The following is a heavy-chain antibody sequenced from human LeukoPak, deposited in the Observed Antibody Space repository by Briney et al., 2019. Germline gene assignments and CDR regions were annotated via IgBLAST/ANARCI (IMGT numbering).Heavy chain of an antibody. V-gene: IGHV1-2*06. CDR2: INPNSGGT. CDR1: GYTFTGYH. D-gene: IGHD6-13*01. Sequence: AASVKVSCKASGYTFTGYHIHWVRQAPGQGLEWMGRINPNSGGTNYAQKFQGRVTMTRDTSISTAYMELSRLRSDETAVYYCARVAAAGTGYYYYMDVWGKGTTVTVSS. CDR3: ARVAAAGTGYYYYMDV. J-gene: IGHJ6*03.